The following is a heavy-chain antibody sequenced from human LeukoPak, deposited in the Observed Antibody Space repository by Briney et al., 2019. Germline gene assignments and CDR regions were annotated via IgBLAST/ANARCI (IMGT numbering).Heavy chain of an antibody. Sequence: GGSLRLSCAASGFTFSSYSMNWVRQSPGKGLEWVSSISNTNAIFYADSVKGRFTISRDNSKNTLYLQVNSLRAEDTAIYYCAKGRNQGFGELIATSFDFWGQGTLVTVSS. CDR1: GFTFSSYS. CDR3: AKGRNQGFGELIATSFDF. CDR2: ISNTNAI. J-gene: IGHJ4*02. D-gene: IGHD3-10*01. V-gene: IGHV3-21*04.